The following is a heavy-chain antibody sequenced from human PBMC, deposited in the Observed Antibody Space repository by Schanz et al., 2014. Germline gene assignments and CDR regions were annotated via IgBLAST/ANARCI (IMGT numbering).Heavy chain of an antibody. Sequence: EVQLVESGGGLIQPGGSLRLSCAASGFTFSDYYMNWIRQAPGKGLEWISSMYINSGSTQYADSVKGRFIISRDSSKNTLFLQMNSLRAEDTAVYYCARAYCSGTTCYNWFDSWGPGTLVTVSS. CDR2: MYINSGST. CDR3: ARAYCSGTTCYNWFDS. CDR1: GFTFSDYY. J-gene: IGHJ5*01. D-gene: IGHD2-2*01. V-gene: IGHV3-53*01.